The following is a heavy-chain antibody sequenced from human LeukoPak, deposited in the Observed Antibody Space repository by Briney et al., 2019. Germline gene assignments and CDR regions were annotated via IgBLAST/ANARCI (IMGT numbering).Heavy chain of an antibody. CDR3: ARDCGTVTYSFDP. J-gene: IGHJ5*02. D-gene: IGHD4-17*01. CDR2: IYYSGST. Sequence: TSQTLSLTCTVSGGSISSGGYYWSWIRQHPGKGLEWIGYIYYSGSTYYNPSLKSRVTISVDTSKNQFSLKLSSVTAADTAVYYCARDCGTVTYSFDPWGQGTLVTVSS. CDR1: GGSISSGGYY. V-gene: IGHV4-31*03.